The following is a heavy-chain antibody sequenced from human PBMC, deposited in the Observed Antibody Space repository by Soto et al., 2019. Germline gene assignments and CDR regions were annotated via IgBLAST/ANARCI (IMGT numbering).Heavy chain of an antibody. D-gene: IGHD3-10*01. J-gene: IGHJ6*02. Sequence: SETLSLTCTVSGFSISSYYWSWIRQPPGKGLEWIGYIYYSGSTNYNPSLKSRVTISVDTSKNQFSLKLSSVTAADTAVYYCARDYYGSGSSYYYYGMDVWGQGTTVTVSS. V-gene: IGHV4-59*01. CDR1: GFSISSYY. CDR3: ARDYYGSGSSYYYYGMDV. CDR2: IYYSGST.